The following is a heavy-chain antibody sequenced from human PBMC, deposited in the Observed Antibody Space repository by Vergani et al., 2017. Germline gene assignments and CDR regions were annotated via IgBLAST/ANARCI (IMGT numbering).Heavy chain of an antibody. CDR1: GYSFTSYW. J-gene: IGHJ3*02. V-gene: IGHV5-51*03. D-gene: IGHD2-21*02. CDR2: IYPGDSDT. CDR3: ARAADCGGDCHHAFDI. Sequence: EVQLVQSGAEVKKPGESLKISCKGSGYSFTSYWIGWVRQMPGKGLEWMGIIYPGDSDTRYSPSFQGQVTISADKSISTAYLQWSSLKASDTAMYYCARAADCGGDCHHAFDIWGQGTMVTVSS.